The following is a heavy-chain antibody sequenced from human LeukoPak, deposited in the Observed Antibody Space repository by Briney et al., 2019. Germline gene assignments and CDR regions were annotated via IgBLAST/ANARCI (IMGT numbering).Heavy chain of an antibody. Sequence: GGSLRLSCAASGFAFSSYSMNWVRQAPGKGLEWVSSISSSSSYIYYADSVKGRFTISRDNAKNSLYLQMNSLRAEDTAVYYCARDAGATGLKETFDYWGQGTLVTVSS. J-gene: IGHJ4*02. CDR2: ISSSSSYI. V-gene: IGHV3-21*01. CDR1: GFAFSSYS. D-gene: IGHD1-26*01. CDR3: ARDAGATGLKETFDY.